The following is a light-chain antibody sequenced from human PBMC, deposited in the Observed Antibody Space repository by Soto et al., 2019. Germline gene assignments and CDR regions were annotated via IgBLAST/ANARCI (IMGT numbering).Light chain of an antibody. CDR1: NSDVGGYNY. V-gene: IGLV2-14*03. CDR3: SSYTSTSTVI. CDR2: DVS. Sequence: QSVLTQPASVSGSPGQSITISCTGTNSDVGGYNYVSWYQQHPGKAPKLMIYDVSSRPSGVPNRFSGSKSGNTASLTISGLQAEDEADYYCSSYTSTSTVIFGGGTKVTVL. J-gene: IGLJ2*01.